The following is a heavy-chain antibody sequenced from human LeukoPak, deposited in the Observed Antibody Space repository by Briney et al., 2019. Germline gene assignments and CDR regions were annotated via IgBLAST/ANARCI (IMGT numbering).Heavy chain of an antibody. D-gene: IGHD5-18*01. V-gene: IGHV3-53*01. CDR1: GFTVSNNY. J-gene: IGHJ4*02. CDR2: IFSGGST. CDR3: ARGYLGYNYGFDY. Sequence: PGGSLRLSCADSGFTVSNNYMSWVCQAPGKGLGWVSVIFSGGSTYYADSVKGRFTISRDNSKNTLYLQMNSLTAEDTAMYYCARGYLGYNYGFDYWGQGTLVTVSS.